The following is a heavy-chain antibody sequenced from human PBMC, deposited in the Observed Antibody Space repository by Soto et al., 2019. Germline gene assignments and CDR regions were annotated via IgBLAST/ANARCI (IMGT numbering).Heavy chain of an antibody. Sequence: QVQLVESGGGVVQPGRSLRLSCAASGFTFSSYGMHWVRQAPGKGLEWVAVISYDGSNKYYADSVKGRFTISRDNSKHTLYLQMNSLRAEDTAVYYCAKDTIAVAPAFDYWGQGNLGTVSS. V-gene: IGHV3-30*18. D-gene: IGHD6-19*01. J-gene: IGHJ4*02. CDR2: ISYDGSNK. CDR3: AKDTIAVAPAFDY. CDR1: GFTFSSYG.